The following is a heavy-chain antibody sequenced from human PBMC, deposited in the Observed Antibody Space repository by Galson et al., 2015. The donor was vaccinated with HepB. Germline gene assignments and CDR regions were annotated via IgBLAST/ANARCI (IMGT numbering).Heavy chain of an antibody. Sequence: SVKVSCKASGYTFTGYFVHWVRQAPRQGLEWMGRINPKNGVTNYAPKFHGRVSMTRDTAISTAYMELSSLTSDDTAVYYCARDGTGTKNYHMDGWGKGTTVTVSS. J-gene: IGHJ6*03. V-gene: IGHV1-2*06. D-gene: IGHD1-7*01. CDR3: ARDGTGTKNYHMDG. CDR1: GYTFTGYF. CDR2: INPKNGVT.